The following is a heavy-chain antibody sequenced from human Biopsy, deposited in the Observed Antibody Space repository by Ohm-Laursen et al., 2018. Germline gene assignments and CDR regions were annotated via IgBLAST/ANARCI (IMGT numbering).Heavy chain of an antibody. CDR3: AKPADSYGSEFYLDY. D-gene: IGHD4-17*01. CDR1: GFTFSSYA. J-gene: IGHJ4*02. CDR2: INTSGGST. Sequence: GSLRLSCAAPGFTFSSYAMTWVRQAPGKGLEWVSVINTSGGSTHYAVSVKGRFTISRDNSKNTLYLRMNSLRAEDTAVYYCAKPADSYGSEFYLDYWGQGTLVTVSS. V-gene: IGHV3-23*01.